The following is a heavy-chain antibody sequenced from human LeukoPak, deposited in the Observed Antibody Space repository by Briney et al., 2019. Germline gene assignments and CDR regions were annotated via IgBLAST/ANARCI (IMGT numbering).Heavy chain of an antibody. J-gene: IGHJ4*02. CDR2: ISYDGSNK. V-gene: IGHV3-30*18. Sequence: PGGSLRLSCAASGFTFSSYGMHWVRQAPGKGLEWVAVISYDGSNKYYADSVKGRFTISRDNSKNTLYLQMNSLRAEDTAVYYCAKAVYYGLGSYQVDYWGQGTLVTVSS. CDR1: GFTFSSYG. D-gene: IGHD3-10*01. CDR3: AKAVYYGLGSYQVDY.